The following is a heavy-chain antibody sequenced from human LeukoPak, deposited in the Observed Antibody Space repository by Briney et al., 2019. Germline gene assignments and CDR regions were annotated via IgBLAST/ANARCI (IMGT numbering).Heavy chain of an antibody. CDR1: GFTLRSYV. Sequence: GRSLRLSCVASGFTLRSYVMNWVRHTPGKGLEWVSSISGSGDSTFYADSVKGRFTISRDNSKNTLYLQMNSLRAEDTAVYYCASEIIFGSFDYWGQGTLVTVSS. V-gene: IGHV3-23*01. CDR3: ASEIIFGSFDY. D-gene: IGHD3-3*01. J-gene: IGHJ4*02. CDR2: ISGSGDST.